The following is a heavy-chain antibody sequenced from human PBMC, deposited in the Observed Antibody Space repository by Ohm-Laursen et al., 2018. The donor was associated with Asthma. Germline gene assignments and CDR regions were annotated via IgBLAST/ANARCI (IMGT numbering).Heavy chain of an antibody. D-gene: IGHD3-22*01. CDR1: GYTFSRYS. Sequence: SLRLSCAASGYTFSRYSIHWVRQFPGKGLEWVSSISSSSSYIYYADSVKGRFAISRDNAKNSLYLQMNSLRAEDTAVYYCARDLQASYYDSSGYQIWGQGTLVTVSS. CDR2: ISSSSSYI. J-gene: IGHJ4*02. CDR3: ARDLQASYYDSSGYQI. V-gene: IGHV3-21*01.